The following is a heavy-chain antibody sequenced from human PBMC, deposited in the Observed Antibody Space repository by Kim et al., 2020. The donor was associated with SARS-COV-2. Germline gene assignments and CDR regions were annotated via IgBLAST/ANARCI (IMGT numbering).Heavy chain of an antibody. CDR2: IYYSGST. J-gene: IGHJ4*02. CDR3: ARRPKYSSGWYPFVY. D-gene: IGHD6-19*01. Sequence: SETLSLTCTVSGGSISSSSYYWGWIRQPPGKGLEWIGSIYYSGSTYYNPSLKSRVTISVDTSKNQFSLKLSSVTAADTAVYYCARRPKYSSGWYPFVYWGQGTLVTVSS. V-gene: IGHV4-39*01. CDR1: GGSISSSSYY.